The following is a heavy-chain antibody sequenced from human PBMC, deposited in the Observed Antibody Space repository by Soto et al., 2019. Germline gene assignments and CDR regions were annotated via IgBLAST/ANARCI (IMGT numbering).Heavy chain of an antibody. Sequence: QLQLVQSAAEVKKPGASVRVSCKAYGYPFIKYGISWIRQAPEKGLEWMGWTKVDIGYTNYAQKFLGRVTMTADISSDTAFIELRSLRLDATDVYFCGTSYDSGFDPWGQGTLVSVSS. CDR3: GTSYDSGFDP. CDR2: TKVDIGYT. J-gene: IGHJ5*02. D-gene: IGHD5-12*01. V-gene: IGHV1-18*04. CDR1: GYPFIKYG.